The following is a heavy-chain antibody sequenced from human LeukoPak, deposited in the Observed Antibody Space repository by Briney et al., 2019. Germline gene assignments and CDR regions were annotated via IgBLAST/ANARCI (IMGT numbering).Heavy chain of an antibody. J-gene: IGHJ4*02. CDR1: GLNFDDSA. V-gene: IGHV3-43*02. Sequence: PGGSLRLSCVASGLNFDDSAMHWGRQAPGKGLEWVSLISADGGSTFSADSVKGRFSISRDNSKNSLYLQMNSLRSEDTAMYYCARHTISDYWGQGTQVTVSS. CDR2: ISADGGST. D-gene: IGHD1-14*01. CDR3: ARHTISDY.